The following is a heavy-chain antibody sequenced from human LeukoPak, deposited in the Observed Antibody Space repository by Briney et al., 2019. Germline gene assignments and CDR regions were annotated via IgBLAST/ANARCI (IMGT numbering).Heavy chain of an antibody. CDR2: ISYDGSNK. Sequence: GGSLRLSCAASGFTFSSYGMHWVRQAPGKGLEWVAVISYDGSNKYYADSVKGRFTISRDNSKNTLYLQMNSLRAEDTAVYYCAKDLRLGELSPPVGYWGQGTLVTVSS. CDR1: GFTFSSYG. V-gene: IGHV3-30*18. CDR3: AKDLRLGELSPPVGY. J-gene: IGHJ4*02. D-gene: IGHD3-16*02.